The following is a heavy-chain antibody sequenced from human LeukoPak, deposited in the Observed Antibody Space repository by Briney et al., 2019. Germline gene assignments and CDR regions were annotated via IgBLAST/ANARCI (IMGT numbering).Heavy chain of an antibody. Sequence: ASVNVSCKASGGTFRSYAINWVRQAPGKGLEWMGIIYLGDSDTRYSPSFQGQVTISGDKSINTAYVQWTNLKASDTAIYYCARRACSGDSCLDYWGQGTLVTVSS. CDR3: ARRACSGDSCLDY. V-gene: IGHV5-51*01. CDR1: GGTFRSYA. J-gene: IGHJ4*02. D-gene: IGHD2-15*01. CDR2: IYLGDSDT.